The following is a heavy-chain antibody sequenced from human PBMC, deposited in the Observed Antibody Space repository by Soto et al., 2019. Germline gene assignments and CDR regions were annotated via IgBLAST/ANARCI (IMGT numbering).Heavy chain of an antibody. CDR2: IYNDGSGT. V-gene: IGHV3-74*01. CDR1: GFTFSSYW. D-gene: IGHD2-15*01. Sequence: GGSLRLSCAASGFTFSSYWMHWVRQAPGEGLVWVSEIYNDGSGTSYADSVKGRFIISRDNAETTLYLQMDSLRADDTAVYFCAKGSSGGRPYYFDYWGQGARVTVSS. CDR3: AKGSSGGRPYYFDY. J-gene: IGHJ4*02.